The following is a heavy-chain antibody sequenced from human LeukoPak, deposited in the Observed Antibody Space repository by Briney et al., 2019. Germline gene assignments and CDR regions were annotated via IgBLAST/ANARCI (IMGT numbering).Heavy chain of an antibody. CDR1: GGSFSGYY. Sequence: SSETLSLTCAVYGGSFSGYYWSWIRQPPGKGLEWIGEINHSGSTNYNPSLKSRVTISVDTSKNQFSLKLSSVTAADTAVYYCARSTTVVTPPYYYMDVWGKGTTVTVSS. D-gene: IGHD4-23*01. J-gene: IGHJ6*03. V-gene: IGHV4-34*01. CDR2: INHSGST. CDR3: ARSTTVVTPPYYYMDV.